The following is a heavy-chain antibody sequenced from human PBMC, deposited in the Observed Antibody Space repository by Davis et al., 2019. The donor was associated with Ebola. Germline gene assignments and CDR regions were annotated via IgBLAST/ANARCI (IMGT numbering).Heavy chain of an antibody. J-gene: IGHJ6*02. Sequence: PGGSLRLSCAASGFSVSSTYVTWVRLAPGKGLEWVANIRQDGSDRQYVGSVKGRFTISRDNAKNSLYLQMNSLRAEDTAVYYCARDRSSYGYYYYGMDVWGQGTTVTVSS. CDR1: GFSVSSTY. D-gene: IGHD1-26*01. V-gene: IGHV3-7*01. CDR3: ARDRSSYGYYYYGMDV. CDR2: IRQDGSDR.